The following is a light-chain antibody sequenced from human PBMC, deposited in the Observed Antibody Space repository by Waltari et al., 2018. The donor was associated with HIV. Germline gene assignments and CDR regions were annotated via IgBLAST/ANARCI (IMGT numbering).Light chain of an antibody. CDR3: AAWDDSLSGRV. Sequence: QSVLTQPPSASGTPGQRVTISCSGSSSNIGSNYVYWYQQLPGTAPKLLIYRNNQRPSGVPDRFSGSKSGTSASLAISGLRAEDEADYYGAAWDDSLSGRVCGGGTKLAVL. V-gene: IGLV1-47*01. CDR1: SSNIGSNY. CDR2: RNN. J-gene: IGLJ3*02.